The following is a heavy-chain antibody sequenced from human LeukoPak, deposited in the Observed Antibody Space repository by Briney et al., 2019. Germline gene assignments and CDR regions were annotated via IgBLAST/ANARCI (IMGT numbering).Heavy chain of an antibody. V-gene: IGHV3-23*01. CDR3: AKEGGTTGTTLAFFDL. D-gene: IGHD1-7*01. Sequence: PGGSLRLSCAASGFTFSNAWMSWVRQAPGKGLEWVSAISGSGGSTYYADSVKGRFTLSRDNSKNALYLQINSLRAEDTAIYYCAKEGGTTGTTLAFFDLWGRGTLVTVSS. CDR2: ISGSGGST. CDR1: GFTFSNAW. J-gene: IGHJ2*01.